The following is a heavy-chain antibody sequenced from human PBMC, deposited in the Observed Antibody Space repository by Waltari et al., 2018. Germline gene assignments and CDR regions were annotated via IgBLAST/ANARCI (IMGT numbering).Heavy chain of an antibody. CDR1: GGSISSHY. D-gene: IGHD1-26*01. V-gene: IGHV4-59*11. CDR2: IYYSGST. Sequence: QVQLQESGPGLVKPSETLSLTCTVSGGSISSHYWSWIRQPPGKGLEWIGYIYYSGSTNYNPSLKSRVTISVDTSKNQFSLKLSSVTAADTAVYYCVRHGGSYYGAFDIWGQGTMVTVSS. J-gene: IGHJ3*02. CDR3: VRHGGSYYGAFDI.